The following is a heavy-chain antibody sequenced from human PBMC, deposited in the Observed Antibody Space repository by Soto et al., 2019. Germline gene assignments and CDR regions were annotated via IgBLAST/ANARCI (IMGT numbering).Heavy chain of an antibody. V-gene: IGHV4-31*03. CDR1: GGSISSGGYY. CDR2: IYYSGST. J-gene: IGHJ6*02. Sequence: TLSLTCPVSGGSISSGGYYWSWIRQHPGKGLEWIGYIYYSGSTYYNPSLKSRVTISVDTSKNQFSLKLSSVTAADTAVYYCERDIVRGDYYYGMDVWGQGTKVTVYS. CDR3: ERDIVRGDYYYGMDV. D-gene: IGHD3-10*01.